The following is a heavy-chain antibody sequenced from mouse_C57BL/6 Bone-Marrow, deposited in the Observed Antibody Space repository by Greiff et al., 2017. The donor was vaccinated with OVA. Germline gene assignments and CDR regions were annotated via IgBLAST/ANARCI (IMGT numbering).Heavy chain of an antibody. Sequence: VQRVESGAELVRPGASVTLSCKASGYTFTDYEMHWVKQTPVHGLEWIGAIDPETGGTAYNQKFKGKDILTADKSSSTAYMELRSLTSEDSAVYYCTRDLPDGDYWGQGTSVTVSS. CDR1: GYTFTDYE. CDR3: TRDLPDGDY. J-gene: IGHJ4*01. D-gene: IGHD2-1*01. V-gene: IGHV1-15*01. CDR2: IDPETGGT.